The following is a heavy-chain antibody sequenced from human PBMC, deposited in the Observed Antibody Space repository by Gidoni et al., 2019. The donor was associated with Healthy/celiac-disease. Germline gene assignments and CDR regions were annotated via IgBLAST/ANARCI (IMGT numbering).Heavy chain of an antibody. V-gene: IGHV3-23*01. J-gene: IGHJ3*02. D-gene: IGHD3-3*01. CDR3: AKGAFYFRSAFDI. CDR1: GFTFSSCA. CDR2: ISGSGGST. Sequence: EVQLLESGGGLVQPGGSLRLSCAASGFTFSSCAMRWVRQAPGKGLEGVSAISGSGGSTHYEDSVKGRFTSSRDNSKNTRYLQMNSLRAEDTAVYYCAKGAFYFRSAFDIWGQGTMVTVSS.